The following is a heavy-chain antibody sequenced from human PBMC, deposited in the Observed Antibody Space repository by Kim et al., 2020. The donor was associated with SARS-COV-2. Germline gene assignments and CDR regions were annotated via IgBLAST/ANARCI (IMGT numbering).Heavy chain of an antibody. CDR3: ARDNCSSTSCYSDYYGMDV. V-gene: IGHV4-59*01. D-gene: IGHD2-2*01. J-gene: IGHJ6*02. Sequence: SRVTISVDTSKNQFSLKLSSVTAADTAVYYCARDNCSSTSCYSDYYGMDVWGQGTTVTVSS.